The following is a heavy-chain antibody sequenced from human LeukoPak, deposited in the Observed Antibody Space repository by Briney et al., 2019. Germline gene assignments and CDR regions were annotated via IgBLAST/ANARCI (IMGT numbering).Heavy chain of an antibody. CDR3: GKTTTGDSSGRYPGWPVDY. CDR2: IFGSGGSA. J-gene: IGHJ4*02. V-gene: IGHV3-23*01. Sequence: PGGSLRLSCAASGFTFNSYAMYWVRQAPGKGLEWVSGIFGSGGSAHYADSVKGRFTISRDSSKNTVYLQMDSLRVEDTAVYYCGKTTTGDSSGRYPGWPVDYWGQGTLVTVSS. D-gene: IGHD6-19*01. CDR1: GFTFNSYA.